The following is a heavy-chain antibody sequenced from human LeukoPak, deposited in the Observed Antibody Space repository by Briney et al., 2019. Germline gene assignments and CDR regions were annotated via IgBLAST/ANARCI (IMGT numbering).Heavy chain of an antibody. Sequence: SETLSLTCTVSGASISSYYWSWIRQPAGKGLEWIGRIYTSGTTNYNPSLKSRVTMSVDTTNNQFSLNLSSLTAADTAVYYCARVPLRSTSVPGRVSFEFGGQGKM. CDR1: GASISSYY. D-gene: IGHD2-2*01. CDR3: ARVPLRSTSVPGRVSFEF. CDR2: IYTSGTT. J-gene: IGHJ3*01. V-gene: IGHV4-4*07.